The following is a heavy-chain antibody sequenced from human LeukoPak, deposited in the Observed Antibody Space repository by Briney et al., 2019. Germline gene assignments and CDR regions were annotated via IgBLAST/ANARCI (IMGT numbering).Heavy chain of an antibody. J-gene: IGHJ6*04. V-gene: IGHV3-48*01. D-gene: IGHD3-3*01. CDR1: GFTFSSYS. CDR2: ISSSSSTI. CDR3: ARDFSAYYDFWSGYQDV. Sequence: GGSLRLSCAASGFTFSSYSMNWVRQAPGKGLEWVSYISSSSSTIYYADSVKGRFTISRDNAKNSLYLQMNSLRAEDTAVYYCARDFSAYYDFWSGYQDVWGKGTTVTVSS.